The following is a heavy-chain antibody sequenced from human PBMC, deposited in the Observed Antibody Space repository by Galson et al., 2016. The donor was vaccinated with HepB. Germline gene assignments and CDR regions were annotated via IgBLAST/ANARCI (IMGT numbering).Heavy chain of an antibody. D-gene: IGHD1-26*01. CDR1: GFTFSMYG. J-gene: IGHJ4*02. CDR3: ARFSGRYNGDFDY. V-gene: IGHV3-23*01. CDR2: ISGSRGNT. Sequence: SLRLSCAASGFTFSMYGMSWVRQAPGKGLEWVSSISGSRGNTYYADFVRGRFTISRDNAKNSLYVQMNSLSAEDTAVYYCARFSGRYNGDFDYWGQGTLVTVSS.